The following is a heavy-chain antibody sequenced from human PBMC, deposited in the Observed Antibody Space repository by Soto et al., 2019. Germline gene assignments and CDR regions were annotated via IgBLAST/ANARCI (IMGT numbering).Heavy chain of an antibody. CDR1: GGSISGGGYY. D-gene: IGHD3-9*01. CDR3: AREVLYYDILTGYYLYYFDY. J-gene: IGHJ4*02. CDR2: IYYSGST. V-gene: IGHV4-31*03. Sequence: SETLSLTCTVSGGSISGGGYYWSWIRQHPGKGLEWIGYIYYSGSTYYNPSLKSRVTISVDTSKNQFSLKLSSVTAADTAVYYCAREVLYYDILTGYYLYYFDYWGQGTLVTVSS.